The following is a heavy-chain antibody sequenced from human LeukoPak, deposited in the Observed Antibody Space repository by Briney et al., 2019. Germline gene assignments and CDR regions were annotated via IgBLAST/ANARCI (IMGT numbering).Heavy chain of an antibody. V-gene: IGHV4-34*01. Sequence: SETLSLTCAVYGGSFSGYYWSWIRQPPGKGLEWIGEINHSGSTNYNPSLKSRVTISVDTSKNQFSLKLSSVTAADTAVYYCARRRGEYPDNEYYLDYWGQGTLVTVSS. CDR1: GGSFSGYY. D-gene: IGHD3-10*01. CDR3: ARRRGEYPDNEYYLDY. CDR2: INHSGST. J-gene: IGHJ4*02.